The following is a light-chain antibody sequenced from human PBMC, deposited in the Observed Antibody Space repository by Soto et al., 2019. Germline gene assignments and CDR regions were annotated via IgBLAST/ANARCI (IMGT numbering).Light chain of an antibody. CDR2: GAS. J-gene: IGKJ1*01. V-gene: IGKV3-20*01. CDR3: QQYGRTSWT. CDR1: QSVNTNF. Sequence: EIVLTQSPGTLSLSPGEGDTLSCRASQSVNTNFFAWYQQKPGQAPRLLIYGASTRAAGIPDRFSGSGSGTDFTLTISRLEPEDFAVYYCQQYGRTSWTFGQGTKVDIK.